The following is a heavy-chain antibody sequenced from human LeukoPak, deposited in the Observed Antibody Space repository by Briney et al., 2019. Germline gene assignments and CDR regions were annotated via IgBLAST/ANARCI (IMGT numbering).Heavy chain of an antibody. V-gene: IGHV3-23*01. CDR3: IGYCSSTSCNNWDY. Sequence: PGGSLRLSCAASGFTFSSYAMSWVRQAPGKGLEWVSAISGSGGSTYYADSVKGRFTISRDNSKNTLYLQMNSLRAEDTAVYYGIGYCSSTSCNNWDYWGQGTLVTVSS. D-gene: IGHD2-2*01. J-gene: IGHJ4*02. CDR2: ISGSGGST. CDR1: GFTFSSYA.